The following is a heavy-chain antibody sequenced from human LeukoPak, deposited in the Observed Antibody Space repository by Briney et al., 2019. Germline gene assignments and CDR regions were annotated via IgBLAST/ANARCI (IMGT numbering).Heavy chain of an antibody. D-gene: IGHD3-9*01. J-gene: IGHJ4*02. CDR3: ARDMELRYFDWLPSEGCFDY. Sequence: GGSLRLSCAASGFTFSSYAMSWVRQAPGKGLEWVSAISGSGGSTYYADSVKGRFTISRDNSKNTLYLQMNSLRAEDTAVYYCARDMELRYFDWLPSEGCFDYWGQGTVVTVSS. CDR1: GFTFSSYA. CDR2: ISGSGGST. V-gene: IGHV3-23*01.